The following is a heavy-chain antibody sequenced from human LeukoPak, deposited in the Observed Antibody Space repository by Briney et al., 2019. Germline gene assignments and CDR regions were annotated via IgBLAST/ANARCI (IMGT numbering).Heavy chain of an antibody. D-gene: IGHD3-16*01. V-gene: IGHV4-39*01. Sequence: PSETLSLTCTVSGASITGGIYYWGWIRQPPGKGLEWIVTVYYDGRASYNPSLKSRLATSIDTSKNQFSLKLSSVTAADTATYYCTRRSQGTMLESRGQGAPVTVSS. J-gene: IGHJ4*02. CDR1: GASITGGIYY. CDR3: TRRSQGTMLES. CDR2: VYYDGRA.